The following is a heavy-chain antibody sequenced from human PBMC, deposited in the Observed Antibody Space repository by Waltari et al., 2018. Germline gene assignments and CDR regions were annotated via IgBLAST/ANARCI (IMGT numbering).Heavy chain of an antibody. J-gene: IGHJ4*02. CDR1: GFTFRSYE. D-gene: IGHD3-3*01. CDR2: ISSSGSTI. Sequence: EVQLVESGGGLVQPGGSLRLSCAASGFTFRSYEMNWVRQAPGKGLEWVSYISSSGSTIYYADSVKGRFTISRDNAKNSLYLQMNSLRAEDTAVYYCAGLGPSGYWNYWGQGTLVTVSS. CDR3: AGLGPSGYWNY. V-gene: IGHV3-48*03.